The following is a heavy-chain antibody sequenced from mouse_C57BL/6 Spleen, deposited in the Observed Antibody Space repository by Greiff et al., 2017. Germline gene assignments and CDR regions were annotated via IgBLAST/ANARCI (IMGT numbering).Heavy chain of an antibody. CDR1: GYSFTGYY. Sequence: VQLQQSGPELVKPGASVKISCKASGYSFTGYYMNWVKQSPEKSLEWIGEINPSTGGTTYNQKFKAKATLTVDKSSSTAYMQLKSLTYEDSAVYYCARCYDYDGFAYWGQGTLVTVSA. V-gene: IGHV1-42*01. J-gene: IGHJ3*01. CDR3: ARCYDYDGFAY. D-gene: IGHD2-4*01. CDR2: INPSTGGT.